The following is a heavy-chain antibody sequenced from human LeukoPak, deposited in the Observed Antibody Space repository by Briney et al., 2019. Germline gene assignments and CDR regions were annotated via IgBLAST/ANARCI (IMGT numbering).Heavy chain of an antibody. Sequence: SETLSLTCAVYGGSFSGYYWSWIRQPPGKGLEWTGEINHSGSTNYNPSLKSRVTISVDTSKNQFSLTLSSVTAADTAVYYCASAVAAAGTVDYWGQGTLVTVSS. CDR3: ASAVAAAGTVDY. CDR1: GGSFSGYY. CDR2: INHSGST. V-gene: IGHV4-34*01. J-gene: IGHJ4*02. D-gene: IGHD6-13*01.